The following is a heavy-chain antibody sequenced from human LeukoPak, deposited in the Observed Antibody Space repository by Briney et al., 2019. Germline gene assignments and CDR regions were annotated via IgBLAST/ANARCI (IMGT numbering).Heavy chain of an antibody. CDR2: ITYDGSNK. J-gene: IGHJ6*03. D-gene: IGHD6-19*01. V-gene: IGHV3-30*18. Sequence: GGSLRLSCAASGFTFSDYYMSWIRQAPGKGLEWVAAITYDGSNKYHADSAKGRSTISRDNSKNTLYLQMNSLRAEDTAVYYCAKDRMGGWFVMDVWGKGTTVIVSS. CDR1: GFTFSDYY. CDR3: AKDRMGGWFVMDV.